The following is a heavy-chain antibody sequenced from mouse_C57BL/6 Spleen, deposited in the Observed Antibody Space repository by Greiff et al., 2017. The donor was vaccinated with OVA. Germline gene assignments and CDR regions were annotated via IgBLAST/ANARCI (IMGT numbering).Heavy chain of an antibody. Sequence: EVKVVESGGGLVKPGGSLKLSCAASGFTFSSYAMSWVRQTPEKRLEWVATISDGGSYTYYPDNVKGRFTISRDNAKNNLYLQMSHLKSEDTAMYYCARDGKGGAWFAYWGQGTLVTVSA. J-gene: IGHJ3*01. CDR3: ARDGKGGAWFAY. CDR1: GFTFSSYA. V-gene: IGHV5-4*01. CDR2: ISDGGSYT.